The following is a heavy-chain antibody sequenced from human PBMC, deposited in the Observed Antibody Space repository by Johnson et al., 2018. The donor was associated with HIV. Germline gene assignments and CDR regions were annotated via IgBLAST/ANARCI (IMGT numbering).Heavy chain of an antibody. J-gene: IGHJ3*02. D-gene: IGHD6-13*01. CDR3: AKDIDPIAAASGFAFDI. CDR2: ISWNSGSI. V-gene: IGHV3-9*01. Sequence: VQLVESGGGLVQPGRSLRLSCAASGFTFDDYAMHWVRQAPGKGLEWVSGISWNSGSIGYADYVKGRFTISRDNAKNSLYLQMNSLRAEDTALYYCAKDIDPIAAASGFAFDIWGQGTMVTVSS. CDR1: GFTFDDYA.